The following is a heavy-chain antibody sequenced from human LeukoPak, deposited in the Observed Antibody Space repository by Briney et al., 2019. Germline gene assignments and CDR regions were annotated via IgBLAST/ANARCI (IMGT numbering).Heavy chain of an antibody. CDR3: ARDLVVVTGLRTRGSFDI. Sequence: ASVKVSCKASGYNFTSYYMHWVRQAPGQGLAWMGIINPSDWTTSYAQKFEGRVTVTRDTSTSTVYMELSSLRSEDTAVYYCARDLVVVTGLRTRGSFDIWGQGTMVTVSS. CDR2: INPSDWTT. D-gene: IGHD2-21*02. V-gene: IGHV1-46*01. J-gene: IGHJ3*02. CDR1: GYNFTSYY.